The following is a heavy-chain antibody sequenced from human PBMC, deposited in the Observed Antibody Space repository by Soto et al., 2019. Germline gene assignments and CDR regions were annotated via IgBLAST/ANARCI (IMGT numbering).Heavy chain of an antibody. D-gene: IGHD3-16*02. V-gene: IGHV4-31*02. CDR3: ARVMYDDDWESYRLPGGYYFVY. CDR2: IYYSGST. CDR1: GGSISSGGYY. J-gene: IGHJ4*02. Sequence: PSETLSLTCTVSGGSISSGGYYWSWIRQHPGKGLEWIGYIYYSGSTSYNPSLKSRVRMSVDTSMNQFSLRLSSVTAADTAVYYCARVMYDDDWESYRLPGGYYFVYWGQGTPVNV.